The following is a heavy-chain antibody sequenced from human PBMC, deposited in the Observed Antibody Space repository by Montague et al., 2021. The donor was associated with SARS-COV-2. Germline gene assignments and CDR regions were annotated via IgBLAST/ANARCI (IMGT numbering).Heavy chain of an antibody. D-gene: IGHD1-1*01. J-gene: IGHJ6*02. CDR3: ARRRLDYYDMDV. CDR1: GFSFSDYS. V-gene: IGHV3-48*04. Sequence: SLRLSCAASGFSFSDYSMNWVRQAPGKGLECISHISSTGSARYFADSVKGRFTISRDNAKGSLYLQMNGLRADDTAVYFCARRRLDYYDMDVWGQGTTVTVSS. CDR2: ISSTGSAR.